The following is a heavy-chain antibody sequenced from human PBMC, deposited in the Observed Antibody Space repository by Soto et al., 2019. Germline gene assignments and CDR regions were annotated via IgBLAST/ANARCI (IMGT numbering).Heavy chain of an antibody. D-gene: IGHD3-3*01. Sequence: VQLVESGGGVVQPGRSLRLSCAASGFTFSSYGMHWVRQAPGKGLEWVAVISYDGSNKYYADSVKGRFTISRDNSKNTLYLQMNSLRAEDTAVYYCAKGRELVLGVVDWFDPWGQGTLVTVSS. CDR1: GFTFSSYG. CDR2: ISYDGSNK. V-gene: IGHV3-30*18. CDR3: AKGRELVLGVVDWFDP. J-gene: IGHJ5*02.